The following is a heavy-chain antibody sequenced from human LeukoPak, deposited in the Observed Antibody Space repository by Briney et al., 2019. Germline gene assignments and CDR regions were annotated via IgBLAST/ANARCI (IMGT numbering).Heavy chain of an antibody. D-gene: IGHD4-23*01. CDR1: GYNFNTYW. CDR2: IRSMNSDV. CDR3: ASRPFETTVVPWDFY. V-gene: IGHV5-51*01. J-gene: IGHJ4*02. Sequence: GESLKISCKGSGYNFNTYWVAWVRQLPGKGPEWMGIIRSMNSDVRYSPSFQGQVTISADRSINTAYLQWSSLTASDTAMYYCASRPFETTVVPWDFYWGQGTQVTVSS.